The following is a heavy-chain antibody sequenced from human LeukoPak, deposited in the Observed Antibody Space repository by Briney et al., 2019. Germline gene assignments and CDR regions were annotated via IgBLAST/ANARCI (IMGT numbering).Heavy chain of an antibody. D-gene: IGHD5-18*01. CDR2: IYFSEST. CDR1: GGYISSSSYY. CDR3: ASRGYTYELDY. J-gene: IGHJ4*02. Sequence: SETVSLTCTVSGGYISSSSYYWGWIRQPPGMGLGLIRSIYFSESTYHNPSLKGRITISVDTSKNQFSLKLSSVTAADTAVYYCASRGYTYELDYWGQGTLVTVSS. V-gene: IGHV4-39*01.